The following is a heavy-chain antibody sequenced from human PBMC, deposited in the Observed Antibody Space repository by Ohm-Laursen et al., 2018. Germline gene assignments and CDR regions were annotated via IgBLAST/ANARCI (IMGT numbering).Heavy chain of an antibody. CDR3: VKGRLAGAFDY. CDR2: ISSTSTYI. D-gene: IGHD2-15*01. V-gene: IGHV3-21*04. CDR1: GFTFNSYS. Sequence: SLRLSCSASGFTFNSYSINWVRQAPGKGLEWVSSISSTSTYIYYADSVRGRFTISRDNAKNSLYLQMNSLRAEDTAIYYCVKGRLAGAFDYWGQGTLVTVSS. J-gene: IGHJ4*02.